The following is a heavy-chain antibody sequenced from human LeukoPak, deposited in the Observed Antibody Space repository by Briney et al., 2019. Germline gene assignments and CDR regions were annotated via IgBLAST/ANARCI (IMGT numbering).Heavy chain of an antibody. D-gene: IGHD3-3*01. J-gene: IGHJ4*02. V-gene: IGHV4-34*01. CDR3: ARATLGFWSGSGNYFDY. CDR2: INHSGST. Sequence: PSETLSLTCAVYGGSFSGYYWGWIRQPPGKGLEWIGEINHSGSTNYNPSLKSRVTISVDTSKNQFSLKLSSVTAADTAVYYCARATLGFWSGSGNYFDYWGQGTLVTVSS. CDR1: GGSFSGYY.